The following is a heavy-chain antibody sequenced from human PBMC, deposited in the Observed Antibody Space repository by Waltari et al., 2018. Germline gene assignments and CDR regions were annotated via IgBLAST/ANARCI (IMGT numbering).Heavy chain of an antibody. CDR3: TRGIKRGGYTSGPENFDY. CDR1: GYTLTTYS. V-gene: IGHV1-3*01. D-gene: IGHD5-12*01. Sequence: QVRLVQSGAEVKKPGASVKLSCKASGYTLTTYSIHWVGQAPGQRLQWMGWINAGNGDRKFSQEFQGRVTFTRDTSANTAYMELSSLRSEDTALYYCTRGIKRGGYTSGPENFDYWGQGTLVTVSS. CDR2: INAGNGDR. J-gene: IGHJ4*02.